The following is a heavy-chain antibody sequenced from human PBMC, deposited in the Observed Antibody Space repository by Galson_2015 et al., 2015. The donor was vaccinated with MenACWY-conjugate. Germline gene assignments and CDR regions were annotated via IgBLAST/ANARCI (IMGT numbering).Heavy chain of an antibody. V-gene: IGHV1-46*01. Sequence: SVKVSCKASGYTFSSYHLQWVRQAPGQGLQWMGIINPSSGSTSYAQKFQGRVTMTRDTSTSTVDMELRSLRSEDTAVYYCARGWFVSYDSSGYLTPNFDYWGQGTLVTVSS. D-gene: IGHD3-22*01. J-gene: IGHJ4*02. CDR2: INPSSGST. CDR1: GYTFSSYH. CDR3: ARGWFVSYDSSGYLTPNFDY.